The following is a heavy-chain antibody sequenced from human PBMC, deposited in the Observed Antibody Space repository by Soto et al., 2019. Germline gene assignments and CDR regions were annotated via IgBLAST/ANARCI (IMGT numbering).Heavy chain of an antibody. CDR1: GFTFSSYT. J-gene: IGHJ4*02. CDR2: ITSTSTYI. D-gene: IGHD6-6*01. CDR3: ARDGARDRADKEYHY. Sequence: GGSLRLACAAYGFTFSSYTMHWARQAPEKGLERLSSITSTSTYIYYPASQKGRFTISRDNAQNSQYLQMNNIGPGDTAVYSCARDGARDRADKEYHYWRQGPVVTV. V-gene: IGHV3-21*01.